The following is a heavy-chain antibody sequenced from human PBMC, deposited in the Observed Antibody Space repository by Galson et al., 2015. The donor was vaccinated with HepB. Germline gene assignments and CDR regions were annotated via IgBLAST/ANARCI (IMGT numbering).Heavy chain of an antibody. D-gene: IGHD6-13*01. CDR2: IIPILGIA. CDR1: GGTFSSYA. J-gene: IGHJ6*02. CDR3: ARDQPGRIAAAGMGYYYYGMDV. V-gene: IGHV1-69*04. Sequence: SVKVSCKASGGTFSSYAISWVRQAPGQGLEWMGRIIPILGIANYAQKFQGRVTITADKSTSTAYMELSSLRSEDTAVYYCARDQPGRIAAAGMGYYYYGMDVWGQGTTVTVSS.